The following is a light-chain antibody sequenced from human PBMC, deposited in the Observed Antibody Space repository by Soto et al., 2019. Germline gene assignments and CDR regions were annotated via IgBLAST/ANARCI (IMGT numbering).Light chain of an antibody. V-gene: IGKV3-15*01. Sequence: SPATVSVSPKERSTLSSRASQSISSNLAWYQQKPGQAPRILIYAASTRATGIPARFSGSGSGTDFTLTISSLQSEDSTVYCCQQYINWLRPFGQGAMV. CDR3: QQYINWLRP. CDR2: AAS. J-gene: IGKJ1*01. CDR1: QSISSN.